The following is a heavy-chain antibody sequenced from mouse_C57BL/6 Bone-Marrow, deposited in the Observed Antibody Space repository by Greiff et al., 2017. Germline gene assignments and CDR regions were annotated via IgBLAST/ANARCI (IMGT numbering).Heavy chain of an antibody. CDR2: IWSGGST. D-gene: IGHD2-4*01. J-gene: IGHJ2*01. Sequence: QVQLQQSGPGLVQPSQSLSITCTVSGFSLTSYGVHWVRQSPGKGLEWLGVIWSGGSTDYTAAFISRLSISKDNSKSQVFFKMNSLQADDTAIYYCARMGLRRGGYFDYWGQGTTLTVSS. CDR1: GFSLTSYG. CDR3: ARMGLRRGGYFDY. V-gene: IGHV2-2*01.